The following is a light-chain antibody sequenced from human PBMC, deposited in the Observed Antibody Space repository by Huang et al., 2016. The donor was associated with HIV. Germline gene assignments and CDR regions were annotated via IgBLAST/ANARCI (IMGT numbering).Light chain of an antibody. V-gene: IGKV1-39*01. J-gene: IGKJ2*01. CDR1: QNIRSY. CDR2: ATS. Sequence: DIQMTQSPSSLSASVGDRVTITCRASQNIRSYLNWYQQKPGKAPSLLIYATSSLQSGVTSRFSGSGSGTDFTLTISSLEPADFATYYCQQTYSTPSVGQGTKLEI. CDR3: QQTYSTPS.